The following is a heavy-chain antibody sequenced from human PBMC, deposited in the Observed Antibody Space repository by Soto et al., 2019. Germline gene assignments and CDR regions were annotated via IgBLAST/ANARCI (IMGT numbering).Heavy chain of an antibody. Sequence: SGPTLVNPTQTLTLTCTFSGFSLSTSGMCVSWIRQPPGKALEWLALIDWDDDKYYSTSLKTRLTISKDTSKNQVVLTMTNMEPVDTATYYCPRTTDTADQQLPVFAYWGQGTLVPVSS. CDR3: PRTTDTADQQLPVFAY. CDR1: GFSLSTSGMC. J-gene: IGHJ4*02. V-gene: IGHV2-70*01. D-gene: IGHD6-13*01. CDR2: IDWDDDK.